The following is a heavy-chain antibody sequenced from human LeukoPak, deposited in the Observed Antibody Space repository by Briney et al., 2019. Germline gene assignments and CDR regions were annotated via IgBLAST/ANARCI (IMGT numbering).Heavy chain of an antibody. CDR2: INPKSSGT. CDR3: ARGRRAATSAFDI. Sequence: ASVKVSCKASGFNFTGYYLHWVRQAPGQGLEWMGWINPKSSGTIYSQNFQGRVTMTRDTSISTAYMELSRLRSDDTAVYYCARGRRAATSAFDIWGQGTMVTVSS. D-gene: IGHD2-15*01. J-gene: IGHJ3*02. CDR1: GFNFTGYY. V-gene: IGHV1-2*02.